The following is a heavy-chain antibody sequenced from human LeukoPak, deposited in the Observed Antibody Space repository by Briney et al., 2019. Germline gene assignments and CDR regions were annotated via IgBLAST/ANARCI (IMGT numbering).Heavy chain of an antibody. CDR2: IWYDGSNK. CDR3: AKDILAAAGEGGFDY. CDR1: GFTFSSYA. D-gene: IGHD6-13*01. J-gene: IGHJ4*02. V-gene: IGHV3-33*06. Sequence: GGSLRLSCAASGFTFSSYAMSWVRQAPGKGLEWVAVIWYDGSNKYYADSVKGRFTISRDNSKNTLYLQTNSLRAEDTAVYYCAKDILAAAGEGGFDYWGQGTLVTVSS.